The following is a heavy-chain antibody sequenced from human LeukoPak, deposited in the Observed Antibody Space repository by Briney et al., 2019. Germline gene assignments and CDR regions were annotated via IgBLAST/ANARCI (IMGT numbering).Heavy chain of an antibody. D-gene: IGHD2/OR15-2a*01. Sequence: SETLSLTCTVSGGSVSSNYWNWIRQPTGKGLEWIGRTYNGGNTNYNPSLESRVTISIDRSKNQFSLKLTSVTAADTAVYYCANSISMDFEFWGQGTLVTVSS. CDR3: ANSISMDFEF. V-gene: IGHV4-4*07. CDR2: TYNGGNT. J-gene: IGHJ4*02. CDR1: GGSVSSNY.